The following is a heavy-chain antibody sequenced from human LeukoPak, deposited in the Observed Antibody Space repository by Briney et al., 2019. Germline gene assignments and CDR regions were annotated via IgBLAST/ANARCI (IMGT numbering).Heavy chain of an antibody. V-gene: IGHV1-2*02. J-gene: IGHJ5*02. D-gene: IGHD5-18*01. Sequence: ASVKVSCKASGYTFTGYYMHWVRQAPGQGLEWMGWINPNSGGTNYAQKFQGRVTMTRDTSISTAYMELSRLRSDDTAVYYCASLGYSYGFRHNWFDPWGQGTLVTVSS. CDR3: ASLGYSYGFRHNWFDP. CDR2: INPNSGGT. CDR1: GYTFTGYY.